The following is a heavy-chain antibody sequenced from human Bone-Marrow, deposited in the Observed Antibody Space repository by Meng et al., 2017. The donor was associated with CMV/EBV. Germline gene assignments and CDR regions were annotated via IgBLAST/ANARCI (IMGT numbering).Heavy chain of an antibody. D-gene: IGHD3-3*01. V-gene: IGHV4-34*01. CDR1: SFSGYY. Sequence: SFSGYYWSWIRQPPGKGLEWIGAINHSGSTNYNPSLKSRVTISVDTSKNQFSLKLSSVTAADTAVYYCARGIVDFWSGYYTHNWFDPWGQGTLVTVSS. CDR2: INHSGST. CDR3: ARGIVDFWSGYYTHNWFDP. J-gene: IGHJ5*02.